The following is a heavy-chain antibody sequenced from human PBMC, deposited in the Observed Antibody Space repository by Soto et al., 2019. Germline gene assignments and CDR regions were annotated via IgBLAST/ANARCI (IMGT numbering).Heavy chain of an antibody. CDR2: IKQDGSEK. V-gene: IGHV3-7*01. Sequence: EVQLVESGGGLVQPGGSLRLSCAASGFTFSSYWMSWVRQAPGKGLEWVANIKQDGSEKYYVDSVKGRFTLSRDNVKNSLQLQMSSLRDEDTAIYFCARVAYGNGWIFDYWGQGTLVTVSS. J-gene: IGHJ4*01. CDR1: GFTFSSYW. CDR3: ARVAYGNGWIFDY. D-gene: IGHD6-19*01.